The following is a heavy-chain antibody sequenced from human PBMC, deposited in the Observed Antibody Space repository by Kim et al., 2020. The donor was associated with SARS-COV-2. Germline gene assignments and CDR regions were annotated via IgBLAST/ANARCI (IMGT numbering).Heavy chain of an antibody. J-gene: IGHJ4*02. CDR2: INKHGSEK. CDR3: VRGDPAY. D-gene: IGHD2-2*01. V-gene: IGHV3-7*03. Sequence: GGSLRLSCVASGFTFSNYWMNWVRQAPGKGLEWVANINKHGSEKYYVDSVKGRFTISRDNAKNSLYLQMDSLRAEDTALYYCVRGDPAYWGQGALVTVSS. CDR1: GFTFSNYW.